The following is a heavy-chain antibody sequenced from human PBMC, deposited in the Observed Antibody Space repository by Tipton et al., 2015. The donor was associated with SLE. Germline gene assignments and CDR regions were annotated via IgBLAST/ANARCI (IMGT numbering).Heavy chain of an antibody. CDR2: ISAYNGNT. V-gene: IGHV1-18*04. CDR3: AGDHDILTGAAY. Sequence: QLVQSGAEVKKPGASVKVSCKASGYTFTGYYMHWVRQAPGQGLEWMGWISAYNGNTNYAQKLQGRVIMTTDTSTSTAYMELRSLRSDDTAVYYCAGDHDILTGAAYWGQGTLVTVSS. CDR1: GYTFTGYY. D-gene: IGHD3-9*01. J-gene: IGHJ4*02.